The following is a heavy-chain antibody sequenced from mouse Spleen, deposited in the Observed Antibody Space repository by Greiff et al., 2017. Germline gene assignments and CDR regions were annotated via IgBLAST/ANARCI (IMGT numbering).Heavy chain of an antibody. J-gene: IGHJ3*01. CDR2: ISSGGGNT. D-gene: IGHD2-14*01. CDR3: ARYYRYDGFAY. V-gene: IGHV5-9*04. Sequence: EVKLMESGGGLVKLGGSLKLSCAASGFTFSSYAMSWVRQTPEKRLEWVATISSGGGNTYYPDSVKGRFTISRDNAKNTLYLQMSSLKSEDTAMYYCARYYRYDGFAYWGQGTLVTVSA. CDR1: GFTFSSYA.